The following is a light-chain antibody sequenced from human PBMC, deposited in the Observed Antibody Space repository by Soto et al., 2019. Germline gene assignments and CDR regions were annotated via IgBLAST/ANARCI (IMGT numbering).Light chain of an antibody. CDR3: QHYGNSPT. J-gene: IGKJ1*01. CDR1: PSVSGSN. V-gene: IGKV3-20*01. Sequence: EIVLTQSPGTLSLSPGERATLSCRASPSVSGSNLAWYQQKPGQAPRLLIYGASRRATGIPDRFSGSGSGTDFTLSISRLEPEDFAVYWCQHYGNSPTFGQGTKVDI. CDR2: GAS.